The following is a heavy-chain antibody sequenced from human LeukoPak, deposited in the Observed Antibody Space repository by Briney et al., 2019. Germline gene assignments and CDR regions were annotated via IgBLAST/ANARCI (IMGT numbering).Heavy chain of an antibody. CDR2: IISSSSYI. J-gene: IGHJ4*02. D-gene: IGHD1-26*01. Sequence: IISSSSYIYYADSVKGRFTISRDNAKNSLYLQMNSLRAEDTAVYYCARDRIVGATGVPRYWGQGTLVTVSS. CDR3: ARDRIVGATGVPRY. V-gene: IGHV3-21*01.